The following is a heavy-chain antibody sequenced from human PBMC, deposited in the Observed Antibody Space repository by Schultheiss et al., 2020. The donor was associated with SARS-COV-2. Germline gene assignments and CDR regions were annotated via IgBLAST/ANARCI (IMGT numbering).Heavy chain of an antibody. J-gene: IGHJ6*03. V-gene: IGHV3-15*07. CDR3: TTVRREDCSSTSCFPYYYYYYMDV. CDR2: IKSKTDGGTT. Sequence: GGSLRLSCAASGFTFSSYWMHWVRQAPGKGLEWVGRIKSKTDGGTTDYAAPVKGRFTISRDDSKNTLYLQMNSLKTEDTAVYYCTTVRREDCSSTSCFPYYYYYYMDVWGKGTTVTVSS. CDR1: GFTFSSYW. D-gene: IGHD2-2*01.